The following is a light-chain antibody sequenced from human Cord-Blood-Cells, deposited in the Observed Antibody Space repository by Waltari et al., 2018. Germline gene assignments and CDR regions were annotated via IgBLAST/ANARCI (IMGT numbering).Light chain of an antibody. CDR2: AAS. CDR1: QSISSY. CDR3: QQSYSTPPYT. Sequence: DIQMTQSPSSLSASVGDRVTITCRASQSISSYLNWYQQKPGTAPKLLIYAASSLQSGVPSRFSGSGSETDFTLTISSLQPEDFATYSCQQSYSTPPYTFGQGTKLEIK. V-gene: IGKV1-39*01. J-gene: IGKJ2*01.